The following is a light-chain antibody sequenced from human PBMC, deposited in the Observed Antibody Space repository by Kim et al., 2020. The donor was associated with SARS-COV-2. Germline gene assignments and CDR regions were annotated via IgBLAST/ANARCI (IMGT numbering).Light chain of an antibody. CDR1: SLRSYY. J-gene: IGLJ2*01. Sequence: ALGQTVRIPCQGDSLRSYYASWYQQKPGQAPVLVIYGKNNRPSGIPDRFSGSSSGNTASLTITGAQAEDEADYYCNFRDSSGNHVVFGGGTQLTVL. V-gene: IGLV3-19*01. CDR2: GKN. CDR3: NFRDSSGNHVV.